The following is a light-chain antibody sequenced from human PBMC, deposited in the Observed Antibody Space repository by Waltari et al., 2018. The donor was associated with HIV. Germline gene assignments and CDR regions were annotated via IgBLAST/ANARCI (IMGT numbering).Light chain of an antibody. CDR3: ATWDDSLSVVF. J-gene: IGLJ2*01. CDR2: NTQ. V-gene: IGLV1-44*01. Sequence: QSVVTQPPSASGTPGQRVTISCPGSSSNIGTETVNWYQQFPGTAPKLLIFNTQQRPPGVPDRFSGSKSGTSASLAISGLRSEDEADYYCATWDDSLSVVFFGGGTKLTVL. CDR1: SSNIGTET.